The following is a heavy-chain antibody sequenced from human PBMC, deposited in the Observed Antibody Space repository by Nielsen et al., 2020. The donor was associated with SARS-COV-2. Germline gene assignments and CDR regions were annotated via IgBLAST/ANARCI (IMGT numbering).Heavy chain of an antibody. D-gene: IGHD5-12*01. CDR2: TYYRSKWYN. J-gene: IGHJ4*02. CDR3: ARDSGPPFDY. Sequence: SETLSLTCAISGDIVSSNSAGWNWIRQSPSRGLEWLGRTYYRSKWYNDYAESVKSRITINPDTSKNQFSLQVNSVTPEDTAVYYCARDSGPPFDYWGQGTLVTVSS. V-gene: IGHV6-1*01. CDR1: GDIVSSNSAG.